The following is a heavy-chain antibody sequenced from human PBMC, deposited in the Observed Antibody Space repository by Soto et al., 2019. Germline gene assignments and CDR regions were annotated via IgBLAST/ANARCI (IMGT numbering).Heavy chain of an antibody. D-gene: IGHD3-16*01. Sequence: QVQLVQSGAVVKKPGSSVKVSCKASGGTFSGDIITWVRQAPGQGFEWMGRIIPTLGIPNYGQSFQGRVTITADRSTNTAYMELSSLRSEDTAVYYCARGMRYSDSGAYGMDVWGHGTTVTVFS. J-gene: IGHJ6*02. CDR3: ARGMRYSDSGAYGMDV. CDR2: IIPTLGIP. V-gene: IGHV1-69*02. CDR1: GGTFSGDI.